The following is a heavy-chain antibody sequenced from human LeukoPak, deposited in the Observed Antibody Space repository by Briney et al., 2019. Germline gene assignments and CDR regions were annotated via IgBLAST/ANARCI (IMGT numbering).Heavy chain of an antibody. CDR1: GFTFSVYG. J-gene: IGHJ5*02. CDR3: AKVSWYYYGSGSYSWFDP. CDR2: ISYDGSNK. Sequence: GRSLRLSCAASGFTFSVYGMHWVRQAPGKGLEWVAVISYDGSNKYYADSVKGRFTISRDNSKNTLYLQMNSLRAEDTAVYYCAKVSWYYYGSGSYSWFDPWGQGTLVTVSS. V-gene: IGHV3-30*18. D-gene: IGHD3-10*01.